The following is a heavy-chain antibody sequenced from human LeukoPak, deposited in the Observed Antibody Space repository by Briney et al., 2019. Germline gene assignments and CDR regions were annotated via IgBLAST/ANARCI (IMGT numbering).Heavy chain of an antibody. J-gene: IGHJ4*02. V-gene: IGHV3-21*01. Sequence: GGSLRLSCAASGFTFSNFNINWVRQAPGKGLEWVSSIITSSSHTYYADSVKGRFTISRDNAKNSLYLQMNSLRAEDTAVYYCARDLAQDDYWGQGTLVTVSS. CDR1: GFTFSNFN. CDR2: IITSSSHT. CDR3: ARDLAQDDY.